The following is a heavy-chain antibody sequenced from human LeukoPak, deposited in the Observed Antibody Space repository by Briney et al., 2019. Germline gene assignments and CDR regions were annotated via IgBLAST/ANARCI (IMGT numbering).Heavy chain of an antibody. Sequence: SQTLSLTCTVSGGSISSGGYYWSWIRQPPGKGLEWIGYIYHSGSTYYNPSLKSRVTISVDRSKNQFPLKLNSVTAADTAVYYCASALPFQLVHWGQGTLVTVSS. V-gene: IGHV4-30-2*01. CDR1: GGSISSGGYY. J-gene: IGHJ4*02. D-gene: IGHD6-13*01. CDR2: IYHSGST. CDR3: ASALPFQLVH.